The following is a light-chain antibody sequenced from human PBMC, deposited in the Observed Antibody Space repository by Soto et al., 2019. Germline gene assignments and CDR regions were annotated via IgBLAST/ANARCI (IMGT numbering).Light chain of an antibody. CDR2: AAS. CDR3: QQYTSYFWA. V-gene: IGKV1-5*01. Sequence: DIQVSKSPATLSASVGDRVTTTCRASQSISSWLAWYQQKPGKAPKLLIYAASSLESGVPSRFSGSASGTEFTLTISGLQPDDVATYYCQQYTSYFWAFGQGTKVDIK. CDR1: QSISSW. J-gene: IGKJ1*01.